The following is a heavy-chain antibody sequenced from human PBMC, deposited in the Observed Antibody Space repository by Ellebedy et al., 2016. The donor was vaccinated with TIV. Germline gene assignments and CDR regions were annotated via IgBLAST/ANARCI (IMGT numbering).Heavy chain of an antibody. J-gene: IGHJ4*02. CDR3: ARSRYPGARSSFDS. D-gene: IGHD6-6*01. CDR1: GFTFSSYW. V-gene: IGHV3-7*01. CDR2: LKQDGREE. Sequence: GESLKISCVASGFTFSSYWMSWVRQAPGRGLEWVANLKQDGREEYYVDSVKGRFTISRDKAKNSLYLQMNSLRVEDTALYHCARSRYPGARSSFDSWGQGTLVTVSS.